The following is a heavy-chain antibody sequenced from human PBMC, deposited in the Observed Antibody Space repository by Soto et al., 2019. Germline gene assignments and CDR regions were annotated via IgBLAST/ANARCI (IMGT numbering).Heavy chain of an antibody. V-gene: IGHV3-23*01. CDR3: AKQKPDPYSSSSYGDAFDI. CDR1: GFTFSSYA. D-gene: IGHD6-6*01. Sequence: EVQLLESGGGLVQPGGSLRLSCAASGFTFSSYAMSWVRQAPGKGLEWVSAISGSGGSTYYADSVKGRFTISRDNSKNTLYLQMNSLRAEDTAVYYCAKQKPDPYSSSSYGDAFDIWGQGTMVTVSS. J-gene: IGHJ3*02. CDR2: ISGSGGST.